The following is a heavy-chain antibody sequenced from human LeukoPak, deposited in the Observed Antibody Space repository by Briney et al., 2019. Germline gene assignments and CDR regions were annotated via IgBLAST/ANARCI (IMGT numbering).Heavy chain of an antibody. CDR3: ARVVYDSRGYYFDY. Sequence: SETLSLTCTVSGDSISTYYWSWIRQPPGKGLEWIGYIRYSGSANYNPSLRSRVTISIDTSKNQFSLKLSSVTAADTAVYHCARVVYDSRGYYFDYWGQGTLVTVSS. CDR1: GDSISTYY. D-gene: IGHD3-22*01. CDR2: IRYSGSA. V-gene: IGHV4-59*08. J-gene: IGHJ4*02.